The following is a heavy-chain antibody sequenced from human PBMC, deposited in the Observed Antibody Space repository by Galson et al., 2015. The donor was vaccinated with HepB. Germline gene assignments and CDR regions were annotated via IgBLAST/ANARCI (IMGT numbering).Heavy chain of an antibody. CDR2: IYAGDSDT. J-gene: IGHJ3*01. CDR3: ASRKPSNAFDV. CDR1: GNSFTSHR. V-gene: IGHV5-51*01. Sequence: QSGAEVKKPGESLKISCKASGNSFTSHRIGWVRQMPGKGLEWMGIIYAGDSDTRYSPSFQGQVTISVDKSITTAYLQWSSLKASDTAMYYCASRKPSNAFDVWGQGTMVIVSS.